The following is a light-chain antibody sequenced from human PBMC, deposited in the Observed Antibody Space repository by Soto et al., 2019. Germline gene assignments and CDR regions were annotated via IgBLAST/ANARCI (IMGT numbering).Light chain of an antibody. CDR1: SSDVGGYNY. CDR2: EVS. V-gene: IGLV2-14*01. Sequence: QTALTQPASVSGSPGQSITISCTGTSSDVGGYNYVSWYQQHPGKAPKLMIYEVSNRPSGVSNRFSGSKSGNTASLTISGLQAEDEADYYCSSYTSSSTPRVFGTGTKLTAL. J-gene: IGLJ1*01. CDR3: SSYTSSSTPRV.